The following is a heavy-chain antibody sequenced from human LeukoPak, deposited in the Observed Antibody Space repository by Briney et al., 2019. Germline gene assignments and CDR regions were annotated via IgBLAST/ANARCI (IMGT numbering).Heavy chain of an antibody. V-gene: IGHV1-18*01. Sequence: ASVKVSCKASGYTFTSYGISWVRQAPGQGLEWMGWISAYNGNTNHAQKLQGRVTMTTDTSTSTAYMELRSLRSDDTAVYYCARAGPGYCSSTSCYSDFDYWGQGTLVTVSS. J-gene: IGHJ4*02. CDR3: ARAGPGYCSSTSCYSDFDY. CDR2: ISAYNGNT. CDR1: GYTFTSYG. D-gene: IGHD2-2*01.